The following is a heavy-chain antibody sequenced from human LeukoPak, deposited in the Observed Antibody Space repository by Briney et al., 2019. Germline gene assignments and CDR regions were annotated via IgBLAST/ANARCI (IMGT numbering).Heavy chain of an antibody. D-gene: IGHD4-17*01. Sequence: GGSLRLSCAASGFTFSSYSMNWVRQAPGKGLEWVSSISSSSSYIYYADSVKGRFTISRDNAKNSLYLQMNSLRAEDTAVYYCASEVTTPSAFDIWGQGTMVTVSS. CDR1: GFTFSSYS. CDR3: ASEVTTPSAFDI. J-gene: IGHJ3*02. CDR2: ISSSSSYI. V-gene: IGHV3-21*01.